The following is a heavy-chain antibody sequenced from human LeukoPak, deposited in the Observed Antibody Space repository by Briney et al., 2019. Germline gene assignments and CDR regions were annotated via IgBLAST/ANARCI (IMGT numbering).Heavy chain of an antibody. V-gene: IGHV3-48*01. CDR1: GFTFSSYS. CDR2: ISPGNSTK. CDR3: ARGDGY. Sequence: PGGSLRLSCAASGFTFSSYSMNWVRQAPGKGLEWVSYISPGNSTKYYADSVKGRFTISRDNAKNSLYLQMNSLRAEDTAVYYCARGDGYLGQGTLVTVSS. J-gene: IGHJ4*02.